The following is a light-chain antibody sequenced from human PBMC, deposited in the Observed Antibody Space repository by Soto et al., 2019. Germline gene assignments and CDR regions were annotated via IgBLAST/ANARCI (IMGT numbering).Light chain of an antibody. CDR3: QQYRSSLYT. J-gene: IGKJ2*01. V-gene: IGKV3-20*01. Sequence: ETMLTQSPGTLSLSPGERATLSCRTSQSVSSSYLAWYQQKPSQAPRLLIDGGSSRATGIPDSFSGSGYGTDFTLTISRLEPEDFAVYYCQQYRSSLYTFGQGTKPEIK. CDR2: GGS. CDR1: QSVSSSY.